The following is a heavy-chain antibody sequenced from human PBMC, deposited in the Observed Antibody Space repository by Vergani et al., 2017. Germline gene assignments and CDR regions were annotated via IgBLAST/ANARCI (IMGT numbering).Heavy chain of an antibody. V-gene: IGHV4-59*01. CDR1: GGSLSSYY. D-gene: IGHD1-14*01. Sequence: QVQLQESGPGLVKPSETLSLPCTVSGGSLSSYYWSWIRLPPGKGLEWIGYIYFSGSTNYNPSLKSRVTMSVDTSTNQFSLKLSSVTAADTAVYYCARATGGGEDYYYYYMDVWGKGTTVTVSS. J-gene: IGHJ6*03. CDR2: IYFSGST. CDR3: ARATGGGEDYYYYYMDV.